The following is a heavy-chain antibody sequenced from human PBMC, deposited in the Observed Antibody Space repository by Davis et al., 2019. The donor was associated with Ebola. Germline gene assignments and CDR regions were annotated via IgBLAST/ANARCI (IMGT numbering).Heavy chain of an antibody. J-gene: IGHJ6*04. CDR3: TTDPGMMITFGGVVKYYGMDV. CDR1: GFTFNRNW. D-gene: IGHD3-16*01. CDR2: IKEDGSQK. Sequence: GESLKISCAASGFTFNRNWMSWVRQAPGKGLEWVATIKEDGSQKYYVDSVQGRFTISRDNAKNSLYLEMNSLRAEDTAVYYCTTDPGMMITFGGVVKYYGMDVWGKGTTVTVSS. V-gene: IGHV3-7*03.